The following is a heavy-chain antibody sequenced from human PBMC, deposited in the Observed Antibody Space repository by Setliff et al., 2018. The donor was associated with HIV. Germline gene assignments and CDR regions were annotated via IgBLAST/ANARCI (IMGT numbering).Heavy chain of an antibody. Sequence: PSETLSLTCTVSGGSIRSSSYYWGWIRQPPGKGLEWIGSIYYNGNTYYNPSLKSRVTISVDTSKNQFSLKLSSVTAADTAVYYCATLVLQFLEWLSHFDYWGQGTLVTVSS. J-gene: IGHJ4*02. V-gene: IGHV4-39*01. CDR3: ATLVLQFLEWLSHFDY. D-gene: IGHD3-3*01. CDR1: GGSIRSSSYY. CDR2: IYYNGNT.